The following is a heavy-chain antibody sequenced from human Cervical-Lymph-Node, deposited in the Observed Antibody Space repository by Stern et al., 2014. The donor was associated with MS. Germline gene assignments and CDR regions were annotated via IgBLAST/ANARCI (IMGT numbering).Heavy chain of an antibody. CDR2: INPNGGST. D-gene: IGHD6-19*01. CDR1: GYTFTSYY. J-gene: IGHJ6*02. V-gene: IGHV1-46*01. CDR3: AREVAGHRLGMMDV. Sequence: VQLVQSGAEVKTPGASVKLSCKASGYTFTSYYTHWVRQAPGQGLEGMXIINPNGGSTNYAQKFQGRVTMTRDTSTSTVYMEVSSLRSEDTAVYYCAREVAGHRLGMMDVWGQGTSVTVSS.